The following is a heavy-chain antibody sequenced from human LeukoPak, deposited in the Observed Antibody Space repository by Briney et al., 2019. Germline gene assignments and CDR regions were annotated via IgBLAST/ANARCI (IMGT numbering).Heavy chain of an antibody. Sequence: ASVKVSCKASGYTYTTYGITWVRQAPGQGPEWMGWISAYNGDTNYAQKLQGRVTMTTDTSTSTAYMELSSLRSEDTAVYYCAREVGYCSSTSCPLDYWGQGTLVTVSS. V-gene: IGHV1-18*01. CDR1: GYTYTTYG. J-gene: IGHJ4*02. CDR2: ISAYNGDT. D-gene: IGHD2-2*01. CDR3: AREVGYCSSTSCPLDY.